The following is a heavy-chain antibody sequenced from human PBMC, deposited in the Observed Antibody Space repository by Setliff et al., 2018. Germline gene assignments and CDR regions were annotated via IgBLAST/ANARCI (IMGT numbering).Heavy chain of an antibody. D-gene: IGHD3-10*01. J-gene: IGHJ6*03. CDR2: IKRKTDVETT. CDR1: GFTFSNAW. V-gene: IGHV3-15*01. Sequence: GGSLRLSCAASGFTFSNAWMSWVRQAPGKGLEWVGQIKRKTDVETTDYAAPVKGRFIISRDDSKRTLYLQMNSLKNEDTALYYCMSTPSGTYSTYYYYYNMDVWGKGTQVTVSS. CDR3: MSTPSGTYSTYYYYYNMDV.